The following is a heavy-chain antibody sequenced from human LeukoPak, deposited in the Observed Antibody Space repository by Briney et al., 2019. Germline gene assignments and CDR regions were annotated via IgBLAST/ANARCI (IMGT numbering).Heavy chain of an antibody. J-gene: IGHJ3*02. V-gene: IGHV4-34*01. CDR2: INHSGST. CDR3: ARGRTRWATLRGCAFDI. D-gene: IGHD2-2*01. Sequence: SETLSLTCAVYGGSFSGYYCSWIRQPPGKGLEWIGEINHSGSTNYNPSLKSRVTISVDTSKNQFSLKLSSVTAADTAVYYCARGRTRWATLRGCAFDIWGRGTMVTVSS. CDR1: GGSFSGYY.